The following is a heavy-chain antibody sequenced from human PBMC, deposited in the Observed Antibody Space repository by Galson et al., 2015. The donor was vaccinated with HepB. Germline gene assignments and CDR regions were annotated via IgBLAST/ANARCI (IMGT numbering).Heavy chain of an antibody. D-gene: IGHD6-19*01. CDR1: GFSFRNYG. V-gene: IGHV3-33*01. CDR2: IWYDGSNK. Sequence: SLRLSCAASGFSFRNYGMHWVRQAPGKGLEWVAVIWYDGSNKHYADSVKGRFTISRDNSKNTLYLQMNSLRVEDTAVYYCARVDSTGWLVNYFDYWGQGTLVTVSS. CDR3: ARVDSTGWLVNYFDY. J-gene: IGHJ4*02.